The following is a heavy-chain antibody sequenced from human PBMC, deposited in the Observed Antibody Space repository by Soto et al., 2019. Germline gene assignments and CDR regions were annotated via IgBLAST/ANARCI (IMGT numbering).Heavy chain of an antibody. CDR3: ARVLQLGSIYGMDV. J-gene: IGHJ6*02. V-gene: IGHV1-69*06. CDR1: GATFSTYG. D-gene: IGHD1-1*01. CDR2: ILPMFRKT. Sequence: QVRLAQSGAEVKSPGSSVRVSCKASGATFSTYGITWVRQAPRQGLEWVGAILPMFRKTNYAQKFQGRVTIIADKSPDTVYLDLSRLRSDDTAIYFCARVLQLGSIYGMDVWGQGTTVVVSS.